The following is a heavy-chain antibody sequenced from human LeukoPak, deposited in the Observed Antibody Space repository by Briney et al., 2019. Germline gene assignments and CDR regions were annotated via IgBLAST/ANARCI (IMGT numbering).Heavy chain of an antibody. Sequence: GGSLRLSCAASGFTFSSYGMHWVRQAPGKGLEWVAFIRYDGNNKYYADSVKGRFTISRDNSKNTLYLQMNSLRAEDTAVYYCARTQLVTAIYLFDYWGQGTLVTVSS. CDR1: GFTFSSYG. V-gene: IGHV3-30*02. J-gene: IGHJ4*02. CDR2: IRYDGNNK. D-gene: IGHD2-21*02. CDR3: ARTQLVTAIYLFDY.